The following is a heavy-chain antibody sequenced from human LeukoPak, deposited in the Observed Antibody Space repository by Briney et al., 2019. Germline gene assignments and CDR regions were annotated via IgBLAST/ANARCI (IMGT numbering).Heavy chain of an antibody. Sequence: GGALRLSCAASGFTFNSYSMNWVRQAPGKGLEWVSSISSSSSSIYYADSVKGRFTISRDNAKNSLYLQMNSLRAEDTAVYYCARASGDIVETATMGSYWGQGTLVTVSS. J-gene: IGHJ4*02. D-gene: IGHD5-18*01. CDR1: GFTFNSYS. CDR2: ISSSSSSI. CDR3: ARASGDIVETATMGSY. V-gene: IGHV3-21*01.